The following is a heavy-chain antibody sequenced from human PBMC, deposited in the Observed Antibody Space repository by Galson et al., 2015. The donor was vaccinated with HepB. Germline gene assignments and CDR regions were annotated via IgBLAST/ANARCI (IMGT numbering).Heavy chain of an antibody. CDR2: MNPNSGNT. V-gene: IGHV1-8*01. D-gene: IGHD3-22*01. J-gene: IGHJ3*02. CDR1: GYTFTSYD. CDR3: ARGYYDSSGYYEDAFDI. Sequence: SVKVSCKASGYTFTSYDINWVRQATGQGLEWMGWMNPNSGNTGYAQKFQGRVTMTRNTSISTAYMELSSLRSEDTAVYYCARGYYDSSGYYEDAFDIWGQGTMVTVSS.